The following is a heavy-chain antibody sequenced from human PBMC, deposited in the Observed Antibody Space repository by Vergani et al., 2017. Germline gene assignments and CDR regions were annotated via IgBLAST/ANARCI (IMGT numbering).Heavy chain of an antibody. D-gene: IGHD3-10*01. J-gene: IGHJ4*02. CDR3: ASFSPVWCGELLSTGFDY. CDR1: GGSFSGYY. Sequence: QVQLQQWGAGLLKPSETLSLTCAVYGGSFSGYYWSWIRQPPGKGLEWIGEINHSGSTNYNPSLKSRVTISVDTSKNQFSRQLSSVTAADTAVYYFASFSPVWCGELLSTGFDYWGQGTLVTVSS. V-gene: IGHV4-34*01. CDR2: INHSGST.